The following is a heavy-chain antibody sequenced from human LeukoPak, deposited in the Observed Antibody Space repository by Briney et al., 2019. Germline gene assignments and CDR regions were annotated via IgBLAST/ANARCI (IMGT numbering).Heavy chain of an antibody. D-gene: IGHD3-22*01. CDR3: ARDPPQTNWCYDSSGYYSVDY. Sequence: GASVKVSCKATGGTFSSYAISWVRQAPGQGLEWMGRIIPILGIANYAQKFQGRVTITADKSTSTAYMELSSLRSGDTAVYYCARDPPQTNWCYDSSGYYSVDYWGQGTLVTVSS. CDR2: IIPILGIA. CDR1: GGTFSSYA. V-gene: IGHV1-69*04. J-gene: IGHJ4*02.